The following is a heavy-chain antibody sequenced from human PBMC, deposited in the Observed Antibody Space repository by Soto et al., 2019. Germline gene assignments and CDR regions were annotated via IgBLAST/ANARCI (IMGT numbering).Heavy chain of an antibody. CDR2: ISGSGGST. CDR1: GFTFSSYA. D-gene: IGHD3-22*01. J-gene: IGHJ4*02. Sequence: PGGSLRLSCAASGFTFSSYAMSWVRQAPGKGLEWVSAISGSGGSTYYADSVKGRFTISRDNSKNTLYLQMNSLRAEDTAVYYCAKELGNYYDSSGYYPVGPFDYWGQGTLVTVSS. CDR3: AKELGNYYDSSGYYPVGPFDY. V-gene: IGHV3-23*01.